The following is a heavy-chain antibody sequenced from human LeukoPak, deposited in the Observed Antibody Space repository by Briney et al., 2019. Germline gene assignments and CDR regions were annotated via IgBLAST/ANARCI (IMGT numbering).Heavy chain of an antibody. J-gene: IGHJ5*02. CDR3: AKQYYDFWSGYYH. Sequence: GGSLRLSCAASGFTVSSNYMSWVRQAPGKGLEWVSVIYSGGSTYYADSVKGRFTISRDNSKNTLYLQMNSLRAEDTAVYYCAKQYYDFWSGYYHWGQGTLVTVSS. CDR2: IYSGGST. V-gene: IGHV3-53*01. CDR1: GFTVSSNY. D-gene: IGHD3-3*01.